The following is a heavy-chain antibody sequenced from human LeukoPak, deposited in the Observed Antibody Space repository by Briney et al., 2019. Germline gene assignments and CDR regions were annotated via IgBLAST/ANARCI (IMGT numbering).Heavy chain of an antibody. V-gene: IGHV1-2*02. D-gene: IGHD7-27*01. CDR1: GYTFTGFY. CDR2: INPYTGDT. J-gene: IGHJ4*02. CDR3: ARDLHWGPDY. Sequence: ASMKVSCKASGYTFTGFYMHWVRQAPGQGLEWMGWINPYTGDTNYAQKFQGRVTVTGDMSINTAYMELSRLRSDDTAVYYCARDLHWGPDYWGQGTLATVSS.